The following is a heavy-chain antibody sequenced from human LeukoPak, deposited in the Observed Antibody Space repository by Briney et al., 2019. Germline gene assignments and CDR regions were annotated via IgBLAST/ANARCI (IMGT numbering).Heavy chain of an antibody. D-gene: IGHD1-26*01. CDR2: IYYSGST. CDR1: GDSISSYY. Sequence: ASETLSLTCTVSGDSISSYYWSWIRQPPGKGLEWIGYIYYSGSTNYNPSLKSRVTISVDTSKNQFSLKLSSVTAADTAVYYCARHGTSGSYYRYFDYWGQGTLVTVSS. J-gene: IGHJ4*02. V-gene: IGHV4-59*08. CDR3: ARHGTSGSYYRYFDY.